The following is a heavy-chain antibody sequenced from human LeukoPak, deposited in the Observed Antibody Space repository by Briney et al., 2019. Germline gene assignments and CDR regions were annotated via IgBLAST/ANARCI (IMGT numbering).Heavy chain of an antibody. CDR2: ISYDGRNK. V-gene: IGHV3-30*04. J-gene: IGHJ4*02. CDR3: ASGDYYDSSGYSYFDT. D-gene: IGHD3-22*01. Sequence: GGSLRLSCAASGFTFSNYAMHWVRQALGKGLEWVAVISYDGRNKYYADSVKGRFTISRDNSRNTLYLQMNSLRAEDTAVYYCASGDYYDSSGYSYFDTWGQGTLVTVSS. CDR1: GFTFSNYA.